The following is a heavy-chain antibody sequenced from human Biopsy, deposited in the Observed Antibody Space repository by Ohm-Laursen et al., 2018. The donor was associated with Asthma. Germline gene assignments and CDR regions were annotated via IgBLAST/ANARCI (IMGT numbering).Heavy chain of an antibody. Sequence: SDTLSLTCAVYGGSFRGYYWTWIRQPPGKGLEWIGEVEHTRNANYNPSLKSRVTISVDTTKNQFSLKLTSVTAADTAVYYCARHWDWGSFFDYWGQGTPVTVSS. D-gene: IGHD7-27*01. V-gene: IGHV4-34*01. CDR2: VEHTRNA. J-gene: IGHJ4*02. CDR1: GGSFRGYY. CDR3: ARHWDWGSFFDY.